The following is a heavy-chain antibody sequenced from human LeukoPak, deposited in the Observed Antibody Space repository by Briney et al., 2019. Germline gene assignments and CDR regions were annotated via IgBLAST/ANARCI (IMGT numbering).Heavy chain of an antibody. CDR1: GGSISSSNW. Sequence: SETLSLTCAVSGGSISSSNWWSWVRQPPGKGLEWIGGIYHSGSTNYNPSLKSRVTISVDTSKNQFSLKLSSVTAADTAVYYCARVFCSSSSCYEDYWGQGNLVTVSS. V-gene: IGHV4-4*02. D-gene: IGHD2-2*01. CDR3: ARVFCSSSSCYEDY. J-gene: IGHJ4*02. CDR2: IYHSGST.